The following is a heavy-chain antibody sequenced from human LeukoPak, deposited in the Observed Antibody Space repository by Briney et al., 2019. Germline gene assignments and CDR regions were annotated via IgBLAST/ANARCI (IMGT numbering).Heavy chain of an antibody. CDR2: ISAYNGNT. V-gene: IGHV1-18*01. CDR1: GYTFTSYG. J-gene: IGHJ4*02. Sequence: ASVKVSCKASGYTFTSYGISWVRQAPGQGLEWMGWISAYNGNTNYAQKLQGRVTMTTDTSTSTAYMELRSLRSDDTAVYYCARGSAYDSIGPSLYWGQGTLVTVSS. CDR3: ARGSAYDSIGPSLY. D-gene: IGHD3-22*01.